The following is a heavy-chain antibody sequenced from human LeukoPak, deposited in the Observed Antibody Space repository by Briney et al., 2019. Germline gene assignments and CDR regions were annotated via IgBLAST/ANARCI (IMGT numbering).Heavy chain of an antibody. V-gene: IGHV3-23*01. J-gene: IGHJ4*02. D-gene: IGHD6-19*01. CDR3: AKTTTGYSSGRYPGWPVDY. Sequence: GGSLRLSCAASGLTFSSYAVSWVRQAPGKGPEWVSAISGSGGGTYYADSVKGRFTISRDNSKNTVYLQMNSLSTEDTAVYYCAKTTTGYSSGRYPGWPVDYWGQGTLVTVSS. CDR2: ISGSGGGT. CDR1: GLTFSSYA.